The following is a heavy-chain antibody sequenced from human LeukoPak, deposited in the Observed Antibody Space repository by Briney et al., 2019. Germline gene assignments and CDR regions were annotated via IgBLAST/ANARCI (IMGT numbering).Heavy chain of an antibody. V-gene: IGHV1-18*04. D-gene: IGHD2-2*02. J-gene: IGHJ4*02. CDR1: GYTFTMYY. CDR3: ARTCSSSSCYMVH. CDR2: ISVYNGNT. Sequence: GASVKVSCKASGYTFTMYYIHWVRQAPGQGLEWMGWISVYNGNTNYAQNLQGRVTLTTDTSTSTAYMELRSLRSDDTALYYCARTCSSSSCYMVHWGQGTLVTVSS.